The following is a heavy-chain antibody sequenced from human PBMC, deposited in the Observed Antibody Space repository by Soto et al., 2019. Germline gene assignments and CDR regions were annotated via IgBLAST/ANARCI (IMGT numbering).Heavy chain of an antibody. Sequence: EVQLVESGGGLVKPGGSLNVTCAASGFTFSNAWMSWVRQAPGKGLEWVGRIKSETDGGTTDYAAPVKGRFTISRDDSKNTLYLQMNSLKAEDTAVYYCTTDLNHCSSTSCPQSGYWGQGTLVTVSS. CDR3: TTDLNHCSSTSCPQSGY. V-gene: IGHV3-15*01. J-gene: IGHJ4*02. D-gene: IGHD2-2*01. CDR2: IKSETDGGTT. CDR1: GFTFSNAW.